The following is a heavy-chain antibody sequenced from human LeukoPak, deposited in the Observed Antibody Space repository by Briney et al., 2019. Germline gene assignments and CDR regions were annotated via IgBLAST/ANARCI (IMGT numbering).Heavy chain of an antibody. J-gene: IGHJ4*02. CDR1: GFTFSTYA. D-gene: IGHD4/OR15-4a*01. CDR2: VSERGDTT. V-gene: IGHV3-23*01. CDR3: ARRAGAYSHPYDY. Sequence: GGSLRLSCVASGFTFSTYAMGWVRQVPGKGLEWVSSVSERGDTTYYADSVKGRFTISRDNSKDTLSLQMNSLRAEDTAVYYCARRAGAYSHPYDYWGQGTLVTVSS.